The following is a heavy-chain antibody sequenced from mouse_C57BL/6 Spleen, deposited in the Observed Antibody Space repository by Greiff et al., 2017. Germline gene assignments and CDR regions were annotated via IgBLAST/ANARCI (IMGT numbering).Heavy chain of an antibody. CDR3: ARHGGYYGSSYQGYFDY. V-gene: IGHV5-6*01. D-gene: IGHD1-1*01. Sequence: EVQLVESGGDLVKPGGSLKLSCAASGFTFSSYGMSWVRQTPDKRLEWVATISSGGSYTYYPDSVKGRFTISRDNANNTLYLQMSSLKSEDTAMYYCARHGGYYGSSYQGYFDYWGQGTTLTVSS. CDR1: GFTFSSYG. CDR2: ISSGGSYT. J-gene: IGHJ2*01.